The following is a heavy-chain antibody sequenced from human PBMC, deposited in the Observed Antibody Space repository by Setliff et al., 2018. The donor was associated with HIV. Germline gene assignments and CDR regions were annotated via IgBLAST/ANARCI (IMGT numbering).Heavy chain of an antibody. J-gene: IGHJ5*02. CDR3: ARQPYDSRSFGWFDP. D-gene: IGHD3-10*01. CDR1: GGSITSGSYY. V-gene: IGHV4-61*09. CDR2: IYDSGAT. Sequence: SETLSLTCTVSGGSITSGSYYWSWIRQPAGKGLEWIGHIYDSGATKYNPSLKSRATISLETSKMQFSLKLNSVSAADTAVYYCARQPYDSRSFGWFDPWGQGTLVTVSS.